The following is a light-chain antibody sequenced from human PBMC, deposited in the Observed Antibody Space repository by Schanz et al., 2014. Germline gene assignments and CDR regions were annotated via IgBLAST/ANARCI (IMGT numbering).Light chain of an antibody. CDR1: QTVSSSY. CDR3: QQYGSSPPLT. J-gene: IGKJ4*01. V-gene: IGKV3-20*01. Sequence: EVVLTQSPGTLSLSPGERATLSCRASQTVSSSYLAWYQQRPGQAPRLLIYAASSRATGIPDRFTGSGSGTDFTLTINTLEPEDFAVFYCQQYGSSPPLTFGGGTKVEIK. CDR2: AAS.